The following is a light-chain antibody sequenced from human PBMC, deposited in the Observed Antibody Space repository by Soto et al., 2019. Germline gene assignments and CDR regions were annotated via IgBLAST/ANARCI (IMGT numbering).Light chain of an antibody. Sequence: QSVLTQPRSVSGSPGQSVTISCTGTSSDVGAYNYVSWYQQHPGKAPKLMIYDVSKRPSGVPDRFSGSKSGNTASLTISGLQAEDEADYYCCSYADIVVFGGGTKLTVL. J-gene: IGLJ2*01. CDR1: SSDVGAYNY. CDR3: CSYADIVV. CDR2: DVS. V-gene: IGLV2-11*01.